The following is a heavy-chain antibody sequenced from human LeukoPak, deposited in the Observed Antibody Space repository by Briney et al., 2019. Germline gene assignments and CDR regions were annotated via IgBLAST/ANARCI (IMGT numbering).Heavy chain of an antibody. D-gene: IGHD4-23*01. CDR3: AKGIGGTLFDY. CDR1: GFTFGSYA. Sequence: GGSLRLSCAASGFTFGSYAMSWVRQAPGKGLEWVSTISGSADGIHYTDSVKSRFTISRDNSKNTLYLQMSSLSAEDTAVYYCAKGIGGTLFDYWGQGTLVTVSS. V-gene: IGHV3-23*01. CDR2: ISGSADGI. J-gene: IGHJ4*02.